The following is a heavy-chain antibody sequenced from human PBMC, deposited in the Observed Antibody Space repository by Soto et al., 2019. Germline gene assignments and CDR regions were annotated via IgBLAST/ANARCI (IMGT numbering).Heavy chain of an antibody. J-gene: IGHJ6*02. Sequence: GGSLRLSCAASGFTFSSYGMHWVRQAPGKGLEWVAVIWYDGSNKYYADSVKGRFTISRDNSKNTLYLQMNSLRAEDTAVYYCARGYYYDSSGYPSYGMDVWGQGTTVTVSS. V-gene: IGHV3-33*01. CDR1: GFTFSSYG. CDR3: ARGYYYDSSGYPSYGMDV. D-gene: IGHD3-22*01. CDR2: IWYDGSNK.